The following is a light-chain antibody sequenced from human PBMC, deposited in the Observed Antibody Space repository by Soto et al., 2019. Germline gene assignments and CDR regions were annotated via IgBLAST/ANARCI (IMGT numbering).Light chain of an antibody. V-gene: IGLV4-69*01. CDR3: QTWGAGIQV. J-gene: IGLJ3*02. CDR2: LNSDGSH. CDR1: SGHSSYA. Sequence: QSLLTQSPSASASLGASVKLTCTLSSGHSSYAIAWHQQQPEKGPRYLMKLNSDGSHSKGDGIPDRFSGSSSGAERYLIISSLQSEDEADYYCQTWGAGIQVFGGGTKLTVL.